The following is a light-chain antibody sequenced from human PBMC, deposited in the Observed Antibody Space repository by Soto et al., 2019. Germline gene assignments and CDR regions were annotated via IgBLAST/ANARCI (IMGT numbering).Light chain of an antibody. CDR3: QQYNILPPIT. CDR1: QSVTSN. Sequence: EIVLTQSPATLSVSPGEGATLSCRASQSVTSNLAWYQQRPGQAPRLLIYGASTRATGIPARFSGSGSGTEFTLTISSLQSEDFAVYYCQQYNILPPITFGGGTKVEI. CDR2: GAS. J-gene: IGKJ4*01. V-gene: IGKV3-15*01.